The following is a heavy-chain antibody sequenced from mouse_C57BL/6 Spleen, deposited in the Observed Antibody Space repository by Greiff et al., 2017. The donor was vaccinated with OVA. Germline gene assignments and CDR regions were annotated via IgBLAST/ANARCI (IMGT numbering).Heavy chain of an antibody. Sequence: EVKLQESGPGLVKPSQSLSLTCSVTGYSITSGYYWNWIRQFPGNKLEWMGYISYDGSNHYNPSLKNRISITRDTSKNQFFLKLNSVTTEDTASYDCASAGLGYGFADWGKGTLVTVSA. CDR3: ASAGLGYGFAD. J-gene: IGHJ3*01. CDR1: GYSITSGYY. CDR2: ISYDGSN. D-gene: IGHD3-2*02. V-gene: IGHV3-6*01.